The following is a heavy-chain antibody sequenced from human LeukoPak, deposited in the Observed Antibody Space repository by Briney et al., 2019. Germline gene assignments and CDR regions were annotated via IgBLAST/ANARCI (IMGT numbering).Heavy chain of an antibody. V-gene: IGHV3-64D*06. D-gene: IGHD3-22*01. CDR2: ISSNGGST. CDR1: GFTFSSYA. CDR3: VKLSDDSSGYPYDY. J-gene: IGHJ4*02. Sequence: GGSLRLSCSASGFTFSSYAMHWVRQAPGKGLEYVSAISSNGGSTYYADSVKGRFTISRDNPKNTLYLQMSSLRAEDTAVYYCVKLSDDSSGYPYDYWGQGTLVTVSS.